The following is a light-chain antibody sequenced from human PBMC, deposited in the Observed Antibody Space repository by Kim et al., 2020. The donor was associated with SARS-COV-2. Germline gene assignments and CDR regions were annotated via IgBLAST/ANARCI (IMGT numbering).Light chain of an antibody. CDR3: AVWDDTLNGSWM. J-gene: IGLJ3*02. CDR2: RND. Sequence: QSVVTQPPSASGTPGQRVTISCSGSSSNIGSHYVYWYQQLPGTAPKLLIYRNDQRPSGVPDRFSGSQSGTSASLAISGLRSEDEADYYCAVWDDTLNGSWMFGGGTQLTVL. CDR1: SSNIGSHY. V-gene: IGLV1-47*01.